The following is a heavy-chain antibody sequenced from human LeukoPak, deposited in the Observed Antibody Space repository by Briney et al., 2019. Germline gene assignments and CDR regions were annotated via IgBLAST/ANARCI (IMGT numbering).Heavy chain of an antibody. CDR2: VYYSGST. Sequence: SETLSLTCTVSGGSISGYYWSWIRQPPGKGLEWIGYVYYSGSTNYNPSLKSRVTMSVDTSKNQFSLKLSSVTAADTAVYYCFRGPFDYWGQGTLVTVSS. CDR3: FRGPFDY. J-gene: IGHJ4*02. CDR1: GGSISGYY. V-gene: IGHV4-59*08. D-gene: IGHD3-10*01.